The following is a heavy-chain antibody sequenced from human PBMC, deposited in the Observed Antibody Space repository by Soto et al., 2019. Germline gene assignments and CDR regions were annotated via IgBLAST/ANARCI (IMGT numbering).Heavy chain of an antibody. Sequence: ASVKVSCKASGGTFSSYAISWVRQAPGQGLEWMGGIIPIFGKANYAQKFQGRVTITADESTSTAYMELSSLRSEDTAVYYCAREVGATLNWFDPWGQGTLVTVSS. V-gene: IGHV1-69*13. CDR2: IIPIFGKA. D-gene: IGHD1-26*01. CDR3: AREVGATLNWFDP. CDR1: GGTFSSYA. J-gene: IGHJ5*02.